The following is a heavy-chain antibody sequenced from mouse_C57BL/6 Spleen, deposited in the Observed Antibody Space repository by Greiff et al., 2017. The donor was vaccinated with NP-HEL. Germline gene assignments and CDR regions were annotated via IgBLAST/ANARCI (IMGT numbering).Heavy chain of an antibody. CDR1: GYTFTSYW. CDR3: ARRVGPAMDY. J-gene: IGHJ4*01. V-gene: IGHV1-50*01. CDR2: IDPSDSYT. D-gene: IGHD4-1*01. Sequence: QVQLQQPGAELVKPGASVKLSCKASGYTFTSYWMQWVKQRPGQGLEWIGEIDPSDSYTNYNQKFKGKATLTVDTSSSTAYMQLSSLTSEDSAVYYCARRVGPAMDYWGQGTSVTVSS.